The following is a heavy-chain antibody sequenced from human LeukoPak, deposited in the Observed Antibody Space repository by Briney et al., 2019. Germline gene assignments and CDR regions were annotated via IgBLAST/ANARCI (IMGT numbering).Heavy chain of an antibody. J-gene: IGHJ5*02. Sequence: ASVKVSCKASGYTFTSYYMHWVRQAPGQGLEWMGIINPSGGSTSYAQEFQGRVTMTRDTSTSTVYMELSSLRSEDTAVYYCTSSFWSGYYKFDPWGQGTLVTVSS. CDR1: GYTFTSYY. CDR2: INPSGGST. CDR3: TSSFWSGYYKFDP. V-gene: IGHV1-46*01. D-gene: IGHD3-3*01.